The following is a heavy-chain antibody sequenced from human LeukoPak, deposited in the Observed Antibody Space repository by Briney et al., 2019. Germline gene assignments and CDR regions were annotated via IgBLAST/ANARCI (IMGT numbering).Heavy chain of an antibody. CDR1: GFTFSSYA. Sequence: GGSLRLSCAASGFTFSSYAMSWVRQAPGKGLEWVSTISGSGGSTYYADSVKGRFTISRDNSKNTLYLQMNSLRVEDTAIYYCAKREYYGSGSYYKNWGQGTLVTVSS. V-gene: IGHV3-23*01. J-gene: IGHJ4*02. CDR3: AKREYYGSGSYYKN. CDR2: ISGSGGST. D-gene: IGHD3-10*01.